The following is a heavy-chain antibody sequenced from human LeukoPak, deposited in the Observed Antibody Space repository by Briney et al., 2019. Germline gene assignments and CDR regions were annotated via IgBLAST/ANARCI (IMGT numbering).Heavy chain of an antibody. J-gene: IGHJ4*02. D-gene: IGHD3-22*01. V-gene: IGHV3-23*01. CDR2: IVASGGST. CDR1: GLTFSSYG. Sequence: GGSLRLTCAASGLTFSSYGMSWVRQAPGKGLECVSAIVASGGSTYYADSVKGRFTISRDNPKNTLYLQMNSLRAEDTAVYFCAKRGVVIRVILVGFHREAYYFDSWGQGALVTVSS. CDR3: AKRGVVIRVILVGFHREAYYFDS.